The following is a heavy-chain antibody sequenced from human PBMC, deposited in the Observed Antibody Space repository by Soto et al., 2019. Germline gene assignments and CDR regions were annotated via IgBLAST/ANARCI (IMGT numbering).Heavy chain of an antibody. D-gene: IGHD5-18*01. CDR2: ISSSSSYI. Sequence: GSLRLSCAASGFTFSSYSMNWVRQAPGKGLEWVSSISSSSSYIYYADSVKGRFTVSRDNAKNSLYLQMNSLRAEDTAVYYCAREGGYSYGYGNWFDPWGQGTLVTVSS. CDR3: AREGGYSYGYGNWFDP. V-gene: IGHV3-21*01. J-gene: IGHJ5*02. CDR1: GFTFSSYS.